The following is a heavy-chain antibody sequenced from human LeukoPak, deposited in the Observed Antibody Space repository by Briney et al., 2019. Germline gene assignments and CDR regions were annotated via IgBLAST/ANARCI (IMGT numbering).Heavy chain of an antibody. CDR3: ARAAAALPGV. J-gene: IGHJ4*02. Sequence: PSETLSLTRAVYGGSLCGYYWSWIRQPPGKGLEWIGEINHSGSTNYNPSLKSRVTISVDTSKNQFSLKLSSVTAADTAVYYCARAAAALPGVWGQGTLVTVSS. D-gene: IGHD6-13*01. CDR2: INHSGST. V-gene: IGHV4-34*01. CDR1: GGSLCGYY.